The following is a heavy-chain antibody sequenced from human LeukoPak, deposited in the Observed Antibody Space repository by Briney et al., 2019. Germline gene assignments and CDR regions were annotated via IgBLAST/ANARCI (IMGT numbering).Heavy chain of an antibody. J-gene: IGHJ3*02. Sequence: GGSLRLSCAASGFTFSSYGMHWVRQAPGKGLEWVAVIWYDGSNKYYADSVKGRFTISRDNSKNTLYLQMNSLRAEDTAVYYCAKLAVAGTGDAFDIWGQGTMVTASS. V-gene: IGHV3-33*06. CDR3: AKLAVAGTGDAFDI. D-gene: IGHD6-19*01. CDR1: GFTFSSYG. CDR2: IWYDGSNK.